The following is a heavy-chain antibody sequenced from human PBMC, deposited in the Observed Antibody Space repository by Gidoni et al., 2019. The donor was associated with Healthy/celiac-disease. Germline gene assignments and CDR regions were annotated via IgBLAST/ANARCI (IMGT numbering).Heavy chain of an antibody. CDR1: GFPFSSYG. D-gene: IGHD3-22*01. Sequence: QVQLVESGGGVVQPGRSLRLSCAASGFPFSSYGMHWVRQAPGKGLEWVAVIWYDGSNKYYADSVKGRFTISRDNSKNTLYLQMNSLRAEDTAVYYCARGGPDSSGYYFDYWGQGTLVTVSS. CDR2: IWYDGSNK. V-gene: IGHV3-33*01. J-gene: IGHJ4*02. CDR3: ARGGPDSSGYYFDY.